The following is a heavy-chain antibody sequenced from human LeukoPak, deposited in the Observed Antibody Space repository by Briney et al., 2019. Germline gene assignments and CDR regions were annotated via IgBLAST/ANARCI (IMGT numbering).Heavy chain of an antibody. CDR3: ARVYYYYMDV. CDR2: INHSGST. J-gene: IGHJ6*03. V-gene: IGHV4-34*01. CDR1: GGSFSGYY. Sequence: SETLSLTCAVYGGSFSGYYWSWIRQPPGKGLEWIGEINHSGSTNYNPSLKSRVTISVDTSKNQFSLKLSSVTAADTAVYYCARVYYYYMDVWGKGTTVTVSS.